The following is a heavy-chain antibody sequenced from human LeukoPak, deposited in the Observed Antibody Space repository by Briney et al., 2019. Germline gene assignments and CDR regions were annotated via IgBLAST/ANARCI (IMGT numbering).Heavy chain of an antibody. J-gene: IGHJ6*03. V-gene: IGHV4-34*01. CDR3: ARGRIQLWLSPYYYYYYMDV. CDR1: GGSFSGYY. D-gene: IGHD5-18*01. CDR2: INHSGST. Sequence: PSETLSLTCAVYGGSFSGYYWSWIRQPPGKGLEWIGEINHSGSTNYNPSLKSRVTISVDTSKNQFSLKLSSVTAADTAVYYCARGRIQLWLSPYYYYYYMDVWGKGTTVTVSS.